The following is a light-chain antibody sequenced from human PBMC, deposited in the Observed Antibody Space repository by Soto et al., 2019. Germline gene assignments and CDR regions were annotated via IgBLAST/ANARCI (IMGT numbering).Light chain of an antibody. CDR3: SSYTSSSTLLYV. CDR1: SSDVGGYNY. V-gene: IGLV2-14*01. Sequence: QSALTQPASVSGSPGQAITISCTGTSSDVGGYNYVSWYQQHPVKAPKLMIYDVSNRPSGVSNRFSGSKSGSTASLTISGLQAEDEADYYCSSYTSSSTLLYVFGPGTKLTVL. CDR2: DVS. J-gene: IGLJ1*01.